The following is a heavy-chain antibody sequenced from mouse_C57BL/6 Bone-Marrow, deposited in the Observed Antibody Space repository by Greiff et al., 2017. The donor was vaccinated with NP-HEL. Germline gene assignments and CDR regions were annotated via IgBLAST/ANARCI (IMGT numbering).Heavy chain of an antibody. CDR2: INPSSGYT. Sequence: VQLQQSGAELARPGASVKMSCKASGYTFTSYTMHWVKQRPGQGLEWIGYINPSSGYTKYNQKFKDKATLTADKSSSTTYMQLSSLTSEDSAVYYCARLGSSGYFDYWGQGTTLTVSS. CDR3: ARLGSSGYFDY. D-gene: IGHD3-2*02. V-gene: IGHV1-4*01. J-gene: IGHJ2*01. CDR1: GYTFTSYT.